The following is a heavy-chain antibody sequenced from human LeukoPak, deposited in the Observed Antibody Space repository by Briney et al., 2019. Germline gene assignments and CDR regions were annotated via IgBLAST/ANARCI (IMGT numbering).Heavy chain of an antibody. V-gene: IGHV3-30*04. CDR1: GFTLSSYA. D-gene: IGHD3-22*01. Sequence: PGGSLRLSCAASGFTLSSYAMHRVRQATGKGLEWVAVKSYDGNNKFCGDSEKGSFTISRDNSKNTLYLQMNSLRAEDTSVYYCARARYYYDSSGYYHYWGQGALVTVSS. CDR3: ARARYYYDSSGYYHY. CDR2: KSYDGNNK. J-gene: IGHJ4*02.